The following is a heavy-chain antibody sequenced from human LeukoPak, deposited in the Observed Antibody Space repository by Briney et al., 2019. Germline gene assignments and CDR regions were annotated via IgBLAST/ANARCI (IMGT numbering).Heavy chain of an antibody. CDR3: AKLRYGSLDV. CDR2: VSSNGAKT. D-gene: IGHD3-10*01. V-gene: IGHV3-23*01. J-gene: IGHJ6*02. CDR1: GFTFSSYA. Sequence: GGSLRLSCAASGFTFSSYAITWVRQAPGKGLEWVSAVSSNGAKTYYADSVKGRFTISRDNSKNTLYLQMNSLRAEDTAVYYCAKLRYGSLDVWGQGTTVTVSS.